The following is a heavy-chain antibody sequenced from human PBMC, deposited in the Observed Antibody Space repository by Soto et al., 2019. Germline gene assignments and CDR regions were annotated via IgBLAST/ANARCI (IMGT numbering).Heavy chain of an antibody. CDR3: ARDPWAADY. D-gene: IGHD3-16*01. Sequence: GVLRLSCAASGFTFSSYAMSWVRQAPGKGLEWVSAISGSGGSTYYADSVKGRFTISRDNSKNTVNLQMNSLRAEDTAVYYCARDPWAADYWGQGTLVTVSS. CDR1: GFTFSSYA. J-gene: IGHJ4*02. V-gene: IGHV3-23*01. CDR2: ISGSGGST.